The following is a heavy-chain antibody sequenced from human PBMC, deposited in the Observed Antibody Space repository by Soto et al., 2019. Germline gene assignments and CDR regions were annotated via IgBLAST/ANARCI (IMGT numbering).Heavy chain of an antibody. CDR3: ARSTTGSGDRH. Sequence: QVQLVQSGAEVKKPGASVKVSCKASGYTFTSYDINWVRQATGQGLEWMGWMNPNSGNTGYAQKFQGRRIMTRKTSVSTAYMELTSVRSEDTAVYDCARSTTGSGDRHWGQGTLVTVSS. CDR1: GYTFTSYD. CDR2: MNPNSGNT. J-gene: IGHJ4*02. D-gene: IGHD4-17*01. V-gene: IGHV1-8*01.